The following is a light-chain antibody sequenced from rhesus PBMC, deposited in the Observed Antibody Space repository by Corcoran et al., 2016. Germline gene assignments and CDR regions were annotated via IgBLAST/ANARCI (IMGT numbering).Light chain of an antibody. J-gene: IGKJ4*01. CDR3: LQHSNWPLT. V-gene: IGKV3-24*01. Sequence: EIVMTQSPATLSLSPGERATLSCRASQSVSSSLAWYQQKPGQAPRLLLYGASSRATGIPDRFSGSGVVTDFTLTISSLEPEDVAVYYCLQHSNWPLTFGGGTKVELK. CDR2: GAS. CDR1: QSVSSS.